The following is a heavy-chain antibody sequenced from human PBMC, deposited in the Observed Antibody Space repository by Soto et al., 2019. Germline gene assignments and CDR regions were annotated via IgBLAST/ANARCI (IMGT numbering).Heavy chain of an antibody. J-gene: IGHJ6*02. D-gene: IGHD5-12*01. V-gene: IGHV3-53*02. CDR3: TPYTGSGIDV. CDR2: IYTGAST. Sequence: EVQMVETGGGLSQPGVSLRLSCAGSGFIVSSKYITWVRQAAGEGLELVSVIYTGASTHYADSAWGRFTISRDSTKNTLYLQINSLRAEDAAVYYCTPYTGSGIDVRGQGITVTVSS. CDR1: GFIVSSKY.